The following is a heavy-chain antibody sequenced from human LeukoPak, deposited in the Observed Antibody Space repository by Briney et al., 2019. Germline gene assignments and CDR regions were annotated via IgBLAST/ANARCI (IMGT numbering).Heavy chain of an antibody. Sequence: PSETLSLTCTVSGGSISSYYWSWIRQPPGKGLEWIGYIYYSGSTNYNPSLKSQVTVSVDTSKNQFSLKLSSVTAADTAVYYCARSSLGMGSSYYFDYWGQGTLVTVSS. D-gene: IGHD6-6*01. CDR1: GGSISSYY. CDR3: ARSSLGMGSSYYFDY. V-gene: IGHV4-59*01. J-gene: IGHJ4*02. CDR2: IYYSGST.